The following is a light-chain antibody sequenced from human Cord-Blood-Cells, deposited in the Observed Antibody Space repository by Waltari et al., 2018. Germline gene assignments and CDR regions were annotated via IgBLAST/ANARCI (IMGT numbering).Light chain of an antibody. CDR2: EGS. CDR3: CSYAGSSTYV. CDR1: SSDVGSHNL. V-gene: IGLV2-23*01. J-gene: IGLJ1*01. Sequence: QSALTQPASVSGSPGQSLTIPCTGTSSDVGSHNLVSWYQQHPGKAPKLMIYEGSKRPSGVSNRFSGSKSGNTASLTISGLQAEDEADYYCCSYAGSSTYVFGTGTKVTVL.